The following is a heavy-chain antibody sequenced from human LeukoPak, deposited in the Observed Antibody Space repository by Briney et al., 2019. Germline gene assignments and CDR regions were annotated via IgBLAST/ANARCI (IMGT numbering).Heavy chain of an antibody. CDR2: INTNTGNP. CDR3: ATPPSWFYYYYYMDV. J-gene: IGHJ6*03. CDR1: GYTFTSYA. Sequence: ASAKVSCKASGYTFTSYAMNWVRQAPGQGLEWMGWINTNTGNPTYAQGFTGRFVFSLDTSVSTAYLQISSLKAEDTAVYYCATPPSWFYYYYYMDVWGKGTTVTVSS. D-gene: IGHD3-9*01. V-gene: IGHV7-4-1*02.